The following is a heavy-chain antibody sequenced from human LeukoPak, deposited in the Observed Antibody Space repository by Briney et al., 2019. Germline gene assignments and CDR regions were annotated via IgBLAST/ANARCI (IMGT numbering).Heavy chain of an antibody. J-gene: IGHJ2*01. CDR2: LYFSGST. Sequence: SETLSLTCTVSGGSISSSSYCWGGIRQPPGKGLEGIGSLYFSGSTYYNPSLESRVTISVDTSKNQFSLKVSSVTAADTAVYYCAGLTTTAWYFDLWGRGTLVTVSS. D-gene: IGHD1-26*01. V-gene: IGHV4-39*07. CDR3: AGLTTTAWYFDL. CDR1: GGSISSSSYC.